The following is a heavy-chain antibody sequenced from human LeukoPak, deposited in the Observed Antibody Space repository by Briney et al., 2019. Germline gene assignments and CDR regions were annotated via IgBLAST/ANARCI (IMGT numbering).Heavy chain of an antibody. V-gene: IGHV4-61*02. CDR3: ARVSYQEGVDY. Sequence: SETLSLTCTVSGGSNSSGSYYWNWIRQPAGKGLEWIGRIYSSGSTNYNPSLNSRVTISVDTSKNQFSLKLNFVTAADTAVYYCARVSYQEGVDYWGQGTLVTVSS. CDR2: IYSSGST. D-gene: IGHD2-2*01. J-gene: IGHJ4*02. CDR1: GGSNSSGSYY.